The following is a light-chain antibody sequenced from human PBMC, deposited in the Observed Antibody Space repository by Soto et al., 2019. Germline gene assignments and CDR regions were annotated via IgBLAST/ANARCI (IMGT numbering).Light chain of an antibody. Sequence: QLVLTQSSSASASLGSSVKLTCTLSSGHSSYIIAWHQQQPGKAPRYLMKLEGSGSYNKGSGVPDRFSGSSSGADRYLTISNLQFEDEADYYCETWYSNTQNWVFGGGTQLTVL. CDR1: SGHSSYI. CDR2: LEGSGSY. V-gene: IGLV4-60*02. CDR3: ETWYSNTQNWV. J-gene: IGLJ3*02.